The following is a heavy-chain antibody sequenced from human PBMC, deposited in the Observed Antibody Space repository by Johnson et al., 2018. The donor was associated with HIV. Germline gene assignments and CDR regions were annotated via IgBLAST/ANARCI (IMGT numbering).Heavy chain of an antibody. D-gene: IGHD3-3*01. Sequence: VQLVESGGGLVQPGGSLRLSCAASGFTFSSYWMSWVRQAPGKGLEWVANIKQDGSEKYYVDSVKGRFTISRDNAKNSLYLQMNSLRAEDTAVYYCARVPSSYYDFWSGYYTGGAFDIWGQGTMVTVSS. CDR3: ARVPSSYYDFWSGYYTGGAFDI. CDR2: IKQDGSEK. CDR1: GFTFSSYW. V-gene: IGHV3-7*01. J-gene: IGHJ3*02.